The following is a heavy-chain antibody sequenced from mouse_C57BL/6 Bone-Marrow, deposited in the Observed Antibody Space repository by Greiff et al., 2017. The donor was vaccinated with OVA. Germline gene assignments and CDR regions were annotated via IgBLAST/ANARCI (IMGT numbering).Heavy chain of an antibody. J-gene: IGHJ4*01. CDR2: INPNNGGT. Sequence: VQLQQSGPELVKPGASVKISCKASGYTFTDYYMNWVKQSHGKSLEWIGDINPNNGGTSYNQKFKGKATLTVDKSSSTAYMELRSLTSEDSAVYYCARRNDYDEGAAMDYWGQGTSVTVSS. D-gene: IGHD2-4*01. CDR1: GYTFTDYY. V-gene: IGHV1-26*01. CDR3: ARRNDYDEGAAMDY.